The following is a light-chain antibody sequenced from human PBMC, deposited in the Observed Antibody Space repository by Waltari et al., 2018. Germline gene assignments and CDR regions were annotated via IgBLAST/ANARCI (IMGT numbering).Light chain of an antibody. CDR1: SGHSNFV. Sequence: QLVVTHPPSASASLGASVKLTCALSSGHSNFVIARYQQQSGQGPRFLMKLYSNGSHTKGDGIPHRFSGYSSGAERFLIISSLQSADEADYYCQTWGNGIRVFGGGTKLTVL. CDR3: QTWGNGIRV. J-gene: IGLJ3*02. CDR2: LYSNGSH. V-gene: IGLV4-69*01.